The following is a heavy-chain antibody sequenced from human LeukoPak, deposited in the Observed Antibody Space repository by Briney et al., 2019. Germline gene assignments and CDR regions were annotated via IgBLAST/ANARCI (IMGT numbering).Heavy chain of an antibody. D-gene: IGHD2-2*01. CDR1: GFTFSRYS. V-gene: IGHV3-30*02. CDR2: IRYDGSNK. J-gene: IGHJ4*02. CDR3: AKGIPAGFDY. Sequence: PGGSLRLSCAASGFTFSRYSMNWVRQAPGKGLEWVAFIRYDGSNKYYADSVKGRFTISRDNSKNTLYLQMNSLRAEDTAVYYCAKGIPAGFDYWGQGTLVTVSS.